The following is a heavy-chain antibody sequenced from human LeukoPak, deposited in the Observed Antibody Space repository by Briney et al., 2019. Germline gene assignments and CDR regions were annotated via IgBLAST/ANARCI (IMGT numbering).Heavy chain of an antibody. CDR3: ARERLRDCSSTSCYNYYYYGMDV. D-gene: IGHD2-2*02. CDR1: GGTFSSYA. CDR2: IIPILGIA. Sequence: ASVKVSCKASGGTFSSYAISWVRQAPGQGLEWMGRIIPILGIANYAQKFQGRVTITADKSTSTAYMELSSLRSEDTAVYYCARERLRDCSSTSCYNYYYYGMDVWGQGTTVTVSS. V-gene: IGHV1-69*04. J-gene: IGHJ6*02.